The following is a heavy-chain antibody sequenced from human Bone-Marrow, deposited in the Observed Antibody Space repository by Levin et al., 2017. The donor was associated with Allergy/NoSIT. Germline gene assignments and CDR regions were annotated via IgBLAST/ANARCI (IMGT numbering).Heavy chain of an antibody. CDR1: GDSISNADYH. J-gene: IGHJ3*01. V-gene: IGHV4-31*03. CDR2: IFHSGGT. D-gene: IGHD5-18*01. CDR3: ARVVGKTHGYGLNAFDL. Sequence: MSSETLSLTCTVSGDSISNADYHWNWIRQVPGKGLEWIGYIFHSGGTYFNPSLKSRVTMSVDTSKNQFSLKLRSVIAADTAIYYCARVVGKTHGYGLNAFDLWGQGTLVTVSS.